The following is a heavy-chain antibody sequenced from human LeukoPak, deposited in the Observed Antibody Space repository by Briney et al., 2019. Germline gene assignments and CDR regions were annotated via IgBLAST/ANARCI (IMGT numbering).Heavy chain of an antibody. Sequence: SEALSLTCAAYGGSFSGYYWSWIRQPPGKGLEWIGEINHSGSTNYNPSLKSRVTISVDTSKNQFSLKLSSVTAADTAVYYCARGRSGYCSSTSCRRNWFDPWGQGTLVTVSS. CDR3: ARGRSGYCSSTSCRRNWFDP. D-gene: IGHD2-2*01. V-gene: IGHV4-34*01. J-gene: IGHJ5*02. CDR2: INHSGST. CDR1: GGSFSGYY.